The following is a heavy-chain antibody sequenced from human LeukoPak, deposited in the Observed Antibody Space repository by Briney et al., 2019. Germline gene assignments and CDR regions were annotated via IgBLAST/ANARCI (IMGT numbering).Heavy chain of an antibody. CDR3: GRAQQGAAGGRYYYHGVDV. CDR1: GGSISIAGYY. CDR2: IYYSGST. V-gene: IGHV4-31*03. Sequence: SETLSLTCTVSGGSISIAGYYWSWIRQHPGKGLEWIGYIYYSGSTYYNPSLKSRVIISVDTSKNQFSLKLSSVTAADTAVYYCGRAQQGAAGGRYYYHGVDVWGQGTTVTVSS. D-gene: IGHD6-13*01. J-gene: IGHJ6*02.